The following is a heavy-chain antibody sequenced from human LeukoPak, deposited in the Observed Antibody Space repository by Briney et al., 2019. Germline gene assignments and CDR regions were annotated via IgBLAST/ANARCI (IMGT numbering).Heavy chain of an antibody. V-gene: IGHV4-59*01. CDR2: IYYSGST. J-gene: IGHJ3*02. CDR3: ARDLPYCGGDCYSGYDAFDI. D-gene: IGHD2-21*01. CDR1: GGSISSYY. Sequence: PSETLSLTCTVSGGSISSYYWSWIRQPPGKGLEWVGYIYYSGSTNYNPSLKSRVTISVDTSKNQFSLKLSSVTAADTAVYYCARDLPYCGGDCYSGYDAFDIWGQGTMVTVSS.